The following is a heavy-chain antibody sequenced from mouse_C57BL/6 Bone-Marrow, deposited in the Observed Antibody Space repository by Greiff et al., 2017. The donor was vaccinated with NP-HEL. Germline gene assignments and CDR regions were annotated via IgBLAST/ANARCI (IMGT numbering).Heavy chain of an antibody. D-gene: IGHD3-2*02. CDR2: INPNNGGT. V-gene: IGHV1-26*01. CDR1: GYTFTDYY. CDR3: ETAQGYYFDY. J-gene: IGHJ2*01. Sequence: EVQLQQSGPELVKPGASVKISCKASGYTFTDYYMNWVKQSHGKSLEWIGDINPNNGGTSYNQKFKGKATLTVDKSSSTAYMELRSLTSEDSAVYYCETAQGYYFDYWGQGTTLTVSS.